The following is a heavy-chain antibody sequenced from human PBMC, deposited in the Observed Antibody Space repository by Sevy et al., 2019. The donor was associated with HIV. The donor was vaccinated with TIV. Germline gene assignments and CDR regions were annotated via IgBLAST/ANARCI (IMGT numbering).Heavy chain of an antibody. CDR1: GFTLTNEF. CDR2: VYSGGAT. Sequence: GGSLRLSCAVSGFTLTNEFFSWVRQAPGKGLEWDAVVYSGGATYYADSVKGRFTISRDKSKSTLYLQMKSLRAEDTAVYYCARVGYCRGGTCFSGFYYAMDVWGQGTTVTVSS. D-gene: IGHD2-15*01. V-gene: IGHV3-53*01. CDR3: ARVGYCRGGTCFSGFYYAMDV. J-gene: IGHJ6*02.